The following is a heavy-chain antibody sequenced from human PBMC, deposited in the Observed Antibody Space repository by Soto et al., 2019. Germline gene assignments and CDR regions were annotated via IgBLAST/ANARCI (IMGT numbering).Heavy chain of an antibody. CDR3: AGELGISGWEKDC. Sequence: GGSLRLSCAASGFTFSSYSMNWVRQAPGEGLEWVSYISSSSSTIYYADSVKCRFTISRDNAKNSLYLQMNSLRDEATVVYYCAGELGISGWEKDCWGQGTLVTVSS. V-gene: IGHV3-48*02. CDR2: ISSSSSTI. CDR1: GFTFSSYS. D-gene: IGHD1-26*01. J-gene: IGHJ4*02.